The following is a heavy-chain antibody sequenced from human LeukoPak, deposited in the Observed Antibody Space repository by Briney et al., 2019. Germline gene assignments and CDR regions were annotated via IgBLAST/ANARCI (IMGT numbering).Heavy chain of an antibody. CDR3: ARDEDGHNSLPFGI. J-gene: IGHJ3*02. CDR2: IKQDGSEK. D-gene: IGHD4-23*01. CDR1: GFTFSNYA. Sequence: GGSLRLSCAASGFTFSNYAMSWVRQAPGKGLEWVGNIKQDGSEKHYVDSVKGRFTISRDNAKNSLYLEMDNVRAEDTAVYYCARDEDGHNSLPFGIWGQGTMVSVSS. V-gene: IGHV3-7*01.